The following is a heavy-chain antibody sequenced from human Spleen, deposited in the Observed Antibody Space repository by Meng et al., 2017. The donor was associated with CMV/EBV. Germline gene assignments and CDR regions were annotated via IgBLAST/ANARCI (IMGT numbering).Heavy chain of an antibody. CDR2: ISATSTYK. CDR3: ASIVVVPAANTDAFDI. CDR1: GFNFGAYS. D-gene: IGHD2-2*01. J-gene: IGHJ3*02. Sequence: GESLKISCAASGFNFGAYSMNWFRQAPGKGLEWISAISATSTYKYSADSVKGRFTISRDNAKNSLYLQMNSLRAEDTAVYYCASIVVVPAANTDAFDIWGQGTMVTVSS. V-gene: IGHV3-21*01.